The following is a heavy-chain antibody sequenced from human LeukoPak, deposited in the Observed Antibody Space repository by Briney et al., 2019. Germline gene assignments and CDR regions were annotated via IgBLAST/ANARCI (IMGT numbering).Heavy chain of an antibody. D-gene: IGHD3-16*01. V-gene: IGHV1-2*02. CDR1: GYTFTGYY. J-gene: IGHJ1*01. CDR3: ARGRQLHLGELFPFAEFFQP. Sequence: GASVKVSCKASGYTFTGYYMHWVRQAPRQGLEWIGWINPDNGGTNYAQKFQGRVTMTRDMSISTAYMELSRLRSDDTAVYYCARGRQLHLGELFPFAEFFQPWGQGTLVTVFS. CDR2: INPDNGGT.